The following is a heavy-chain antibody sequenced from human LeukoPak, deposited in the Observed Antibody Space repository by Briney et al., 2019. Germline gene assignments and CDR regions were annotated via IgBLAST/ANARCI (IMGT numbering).Heavy chain of an antibody. CDR3: ARPGDLIPMVRGAWLDP. CDR1: DGSISRYY. V-gene: IGHV4-59*08. D-gene: IGHD3-10*01. CDR2: LHYTGST. J-gene: IGHJ5*02. Sequence: SETLSLTCTVSDGSISRYYWSWIRQPPGKGLEWIGYLHYTGSTNYNPSLKSRVTLSVDTSNNQFSLKLNSVTAADTAVYYCARPGDLIPMVRGAWLDPSGQGIPVTVSS.